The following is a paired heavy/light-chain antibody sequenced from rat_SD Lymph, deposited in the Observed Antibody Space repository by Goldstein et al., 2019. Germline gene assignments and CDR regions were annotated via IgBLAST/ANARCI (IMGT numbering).Heavy chain of an antibody. J-gene: IGHJ3*01. CDR2: ISYDGSST. Sequence: EVQLVESGGGLVQPGRSMKLSCAASGFTFSNYGMAWVRQAPTKGLEWVATISYDGSSTYYRDSVKGRFTISRDNAKSTLYLQMNSLRSEDTATYYCTRERPLFAYWGQGTLVTVSS. CDR3: TRERPLFAY. V-gene: IGHV5-29*01. CDR1: GFTFSNYG.
Light chain of an antibody. CDR2: QVS. CDR1: QSLKYSDGKTY. V-gene: IGKV1S7*01. J-gene: IGKJ2-3*01. Sequence: DIVMTQTPLSLSVAIGQSASISCKSSQSLKYSDGKTYLNWVFQSPGQSPKRLIYQVSKLDSGVPDRFSGTGSETDFTLKISRVEAEDLGVYYCCQGSYSPYTFGAGTKLELK. CDR3: CQGSYSPYT.